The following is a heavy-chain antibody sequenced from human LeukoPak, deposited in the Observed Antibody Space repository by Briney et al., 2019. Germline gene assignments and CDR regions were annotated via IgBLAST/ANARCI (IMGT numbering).Heavy chain of an antibody. CDR1: GYTFTSYD. Sequence: GASVKVSCKASGYTFTSYDINWVRQATGQGLEWMGWMNPNSGNTGYAQKFQGRVTMTRNTSISTTYMELSSLRSEDTAVYYCATLWHSSGWPNWFDPWGQGTLVTVSS. V-gene: IGHV1-8*01. CDR2: MNPNSGNT. J-gene: IGHJ5*02. CDR3: ATLWHSSGWPNWFDP. D-gene: IGHD6-19*01.